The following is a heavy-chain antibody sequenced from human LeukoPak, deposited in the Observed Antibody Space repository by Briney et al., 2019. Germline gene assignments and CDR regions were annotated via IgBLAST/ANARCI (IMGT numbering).Heavy chain of an antibody. Sequence: PGGSLRLSCAAAGFTFSRYGMHWVRQAPGKGLVWVSHVKTDGRTTHYADSVKGRFTISRDNSKNTVYLQMNSLRAEDTAVYYCANDLGWIQLNLGRGQGTLVTVSS. J-gene: IGHJ4*02. V-gene: IGHV3-74*01. CDR2: VKTDGRTT. D-gene: IGHD5-18*01. CDR3: ANDLGWIQLNLG. CDR1: GFTFSRYG.